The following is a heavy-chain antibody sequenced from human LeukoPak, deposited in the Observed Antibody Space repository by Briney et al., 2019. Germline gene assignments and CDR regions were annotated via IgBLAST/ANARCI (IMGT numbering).Heavy chain of an antibody. Sequence: GGSLRLSCVASGFTFSSYAMHWVRQAPGKGLEWVAVISYDGSNKYYADSVKGRFTISRDNSKNTLYLQMNSLRAEDTAVYYSIAVAGTFIWGQGTLVTVSS. CDR3: IAVAGTFI. CDR1: GFTFSSYA. J-gene: IGHJ4*02. V-gene: IGHV3-30-3*01. D-gene: IGHD6-19*01. CDR2: ISYDGSNK.